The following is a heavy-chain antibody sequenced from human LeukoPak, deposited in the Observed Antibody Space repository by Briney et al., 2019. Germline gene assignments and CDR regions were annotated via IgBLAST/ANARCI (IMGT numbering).Heavy chain of an antibody. V-gene: IGHV4-61*02. Sequence: SQTLSLTCTVSGDSISSGSYYWSWIRQPAGKGLEWIGRIYTSGSTNYNPSLKSRVTISVDTSKNQFSLKLSSVTAADTAVYYCAREEVAARQLPPVLWGQGTLVTVSS. CDR2: IYTSGST. CDR3: AREEVAARQLPPVL. J-gene: IGHJ4*02. CDR1: GDSISSGSYY. D-gene: IGHD6-6*01.